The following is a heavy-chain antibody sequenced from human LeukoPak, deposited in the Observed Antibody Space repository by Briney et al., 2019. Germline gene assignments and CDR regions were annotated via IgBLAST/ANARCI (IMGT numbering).Heavy chain of an antibody. V-gene: IGHV4-59*01. D-gene: IGHD3-22*01. J-gene: IGHJ6*03. CDR3: ARVSAAGGYSVGWGYMDV. CDR2: ISYSGNT. Sequence: SETLSLTCAVSRGSISPYYGSWIRQPPGKGLEWIGYISYSGNTNYNPSLKSRVTMSVDTPRNQFSLNLRSVTPADTAVYFCARVSAAGGYSVGWGYMDVWGKGTTVTVSS. CDR1: RGSISPYY.